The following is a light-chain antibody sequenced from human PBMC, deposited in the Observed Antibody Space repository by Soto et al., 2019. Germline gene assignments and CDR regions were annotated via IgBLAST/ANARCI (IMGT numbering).Light chain of an antibody. V-gene: IGKV3-11*01. CDR3: QKRTYLLS. J-gene: IGKJ4*01. CDR1: QSVSSY. Sequence: EIVLTQSPATLSLSPGERATLSCRASQSVSSYLAWYQQKPGQAPRLLIYDASNRATGIPARFSGSGSGTDFTLTISSLEPEDFAVYFCQKRTYLLSFGGGTKVEIK. CDR2: DAS.